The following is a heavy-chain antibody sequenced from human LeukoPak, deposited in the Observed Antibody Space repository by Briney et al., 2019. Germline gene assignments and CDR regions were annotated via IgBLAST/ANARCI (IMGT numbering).Heavy chain of an antibody. CDR2: IYYSGST. Sequence: SETLSLTCTVSGYSISGYYWSWIRQPPGKGLEWIGYIYYSGSTNYTPSLKSRVTISVDTSKNHFSLNLRSVTAADTAVYYCARSGNIAVAPWYFDLWGRGTLVTVSS. CDR1: GYSISGYY. D-gene: IGHD6-19*01. J-gene: IGHJ2*01. CDR3: ARSGNIAVAPWYFDL. V-gene: IGHV4-59*01.